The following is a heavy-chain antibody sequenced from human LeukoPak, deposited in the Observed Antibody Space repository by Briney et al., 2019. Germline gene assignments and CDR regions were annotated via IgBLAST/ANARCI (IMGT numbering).Heavy chain of an antibody. CDR3: ARGSRGVYWFDP. Sequence: SETLSLTCTVSGGSISSHYWSWIRQPPGKGLEWIGYIYYSGSTNYNPSLKSRVTISVDTSKNQFSLELSSVTAADTAVYYCARGSRGVYWFDPWGQGTLVTISS. CDR2: IYYSGST. CDR1: GGSISSHY. V-gene: IGHV4-59*11. D-gene: IGHD5/OR15-5a*01. J-gene: IGHJ5*02.